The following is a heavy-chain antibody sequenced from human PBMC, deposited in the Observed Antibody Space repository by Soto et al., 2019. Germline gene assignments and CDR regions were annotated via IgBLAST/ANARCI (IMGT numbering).Heavy chain of an antibody. D-gene: IGHD2-2*01. Sequence: QLQLQESGSGLVKPSQTLSLTYAVSGGSISSGGDSWSLIRQPPGKGLEWIGYIYHSGSTYYNPSLKSRVTISVDRSKNQFSLKLSSVTAADTAVYYCARVPDRWGHATLVTVSS. CDR1: GGSISSGGDS. V-gene: IGHV4-30-2*01. CDR2: IYHSGST. J-gene: IGHJ5*02. CDR3: ARVPDR.